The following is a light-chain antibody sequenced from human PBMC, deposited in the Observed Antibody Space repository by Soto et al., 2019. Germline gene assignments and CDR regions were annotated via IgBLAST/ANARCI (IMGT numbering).Light chain of an antibody. CDR1: QSLLSSDGNTY. V-gene: IGKV2-30*01. CDR3: MQGTHWPWT. J-gene: IGKJ1*01. CDR2: KVS. Sequence: DVVMTQSPLSLPVTLGQPASISCRSSQSLLSSDGNTYLNWFHQRPGQSPRRLIYKVSNRDSGVPDRFSGSGSGTDFTLKISRVEAEDVGVYYCMQGTHWPWTFGQGTKVEIK.